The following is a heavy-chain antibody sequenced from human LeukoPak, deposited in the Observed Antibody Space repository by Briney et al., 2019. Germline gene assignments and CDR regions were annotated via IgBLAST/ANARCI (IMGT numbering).Heavy chain of an antibody. Sequence: GGSLRLSCAASGFTFSSYAMYWVRQAPGKGLEWVAFIRYDGNKKYYADSVKSRFTISRDNSRNTVYLQMNSLTSEDTAVYYCAKLLLETGGIGEEFDYWGQGTLVTVSS. J-gene: IGHJ4*02. CDR1: GFTFSSYA. CDR2: IRYDGNKK. D-gene: IGHD1-26*01. V-gene: IGHV3-30*02. CDR3: AKLLLETGGIGEEFDY.